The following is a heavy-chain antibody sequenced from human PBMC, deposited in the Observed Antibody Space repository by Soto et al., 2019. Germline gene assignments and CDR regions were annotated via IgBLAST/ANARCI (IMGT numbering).Heavy chain of an antibody. CDR2: ISHNGNT. Sequence: QVQLQQWGAGLLKPSETLSLTCAVYVGSFNGYYWSWIRQPPGKGLEWIGEISHNGNTNYNPSLKSRVTISVDTSKNRVSLKLSSVTAADTAVYYCARGYCTSDSCYPPDAFDIWGQGTMVTVSS. V-gene: IGHV4-34*01. J-gene: IGHJ3*02. CDR3: ARGYCTSDSCYPPDAFDI. D-gene: IGHD2-15*01. CDR1: VGSFNGYY.